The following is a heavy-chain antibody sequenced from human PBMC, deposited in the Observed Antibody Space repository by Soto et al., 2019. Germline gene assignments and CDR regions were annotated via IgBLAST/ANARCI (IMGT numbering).Heavy chain of an antibody. J-gene: IGHJ4*02. D-gene: IGHD6-19*01. CDR3: ARGGGIAVAGTHLDY. Sequence: EVQLLESGGGLVQPGGSLRLSCAASGFTFSSYAMSWVRQAPGKGLEWVSGIGGSGAGTNYADSVKGRFTTSRDNSKNTVYLQMSSLRAEDTAVYYCARGGGIAVAGTHLDYWGQGTLVTVSS. CDR1: GFTFSSYA. CDR2: IGGSGAGT. V-gene: IGHV3-23*01.